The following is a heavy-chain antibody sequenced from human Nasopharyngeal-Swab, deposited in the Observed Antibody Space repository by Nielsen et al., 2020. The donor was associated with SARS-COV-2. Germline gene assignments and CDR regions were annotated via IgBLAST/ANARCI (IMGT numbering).Heavy chain of an antibody. D-gene: IGHD1-26*01. CDR2: IYPGDSDT. J-gene: IGHJ6*02. Sequence: GESLKISCKGSGYSFTSYWIGWVRQMPGKGLEWMGIIYPGDSDTRYSPSFQGQVTISADKSVSTAYLQWSSLKAADTAMYYCARRGSGSHGYYYGMDVWGQGTTVTVSS. CDR1: GYSFTSYW. CDR3: ARRGSGSHGYYYGMDV. V-gene: IGHV5-51*01.